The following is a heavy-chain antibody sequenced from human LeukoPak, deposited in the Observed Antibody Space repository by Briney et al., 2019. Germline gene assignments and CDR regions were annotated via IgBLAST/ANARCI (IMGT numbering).Heavy chain of an antibody. CDR3: ARDQGSMIVVRTTSWYFDL. D-gene: IGHD3-22*01. Sequence: GGSLRLACAASGFTFSNYWMSWVRQAPGKGLEWVANINQDGSEMYYVDSVKGRFTISRDNGKYSLYLQINSLRADDTAVYYCARDQGSMIVVRTTSWYFDLWGRGTLVTVSS. CDR2: INQDGSEM. CDR1: GFTFSNYW. J-gene: IGHJ2*01. V-gene: IGHV3-7*01.